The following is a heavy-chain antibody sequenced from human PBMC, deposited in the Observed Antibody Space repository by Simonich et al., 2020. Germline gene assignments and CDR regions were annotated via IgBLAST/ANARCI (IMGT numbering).Heavy chain of an antibody. CDR2: MNPNSGNT. D-gene: IGHD6-13*01. CDR3: ARSHIAAAGTGYFQH. CDR1: GYTFTSYD. V-gene: IGHV1-8*03. J-gene: IGHJ1*01. Sequence: QVQLVQSGAEVKKPGASVKVSCKASGYTFTSYDINWVRQATGQGREWRGEMNPNSGNTGYAQKFQGRGTITRNTSISTAYMELSSLRSEDTAVYYCARSHIAAAGTGYFQHWGQGTLVTVSS.